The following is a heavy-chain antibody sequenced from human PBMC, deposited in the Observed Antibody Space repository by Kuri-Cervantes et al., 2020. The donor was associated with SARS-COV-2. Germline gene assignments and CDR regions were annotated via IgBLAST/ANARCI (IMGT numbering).Heavy chain of an antibody. Sequence: GESLKISCAASGFTFSSYWMHWVRQAPGKGLVWVSRINSDGSSTNYADSVKGRFTISRDNAKNTLYLQMNSLRAEDTAVYYCARAYSSSYVLYFDYWGQGTLVTVSS. V-gene: IGHV3-74*01. D-gene: IGHD6-13*01. CDR3: ARAYSSSYVLYFDY. CDR1: GFTFSSYW. CDR2: INSDGSST. J-gene: IGHJ4*02.